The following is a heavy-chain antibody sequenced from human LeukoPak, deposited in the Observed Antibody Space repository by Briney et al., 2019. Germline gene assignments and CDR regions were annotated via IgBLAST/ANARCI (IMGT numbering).Heavy chain of an antibody. J-gene: IGHJ4*02. V-gene: IGHV5-51*01. Sequence: GESLKISCQGSGYSFTSYWIGWVRQMPGKGLEWMGIIYPGDSDTRYSPSFQGQVTISADKSISTAYLQWSSLKASDTAMYYCARRYCSGGSCYGNDYWGQGTLVTVSS. CDR1: GYSFTSYW. CDR2: IYPGDSDT. CDR3: ARRYCSGGSCYGNDY. D-gene: IGHD2-15*01.